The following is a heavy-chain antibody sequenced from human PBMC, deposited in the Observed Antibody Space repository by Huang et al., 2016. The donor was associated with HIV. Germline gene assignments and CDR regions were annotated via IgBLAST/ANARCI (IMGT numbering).Heavy chain of an antibody. CDR1: GGSISSNDYY. CDR3: ARLDYGDYSSAFDI. Sequence: QLQLQESGPGLVKPSETLSLTCTVSGGSISSNDYYWGWIRQPPGKGLEGIGSVYFSGRTYYNPSRKSRVTISVDTSKNQVSRKLSSVTAADTAVYYCARLDYGDYSSAFDIWGQGTMVTVSS. D-gene: IGHD4-17*01. CDR2: VYFSGRT. V-gene: IGHV4-39*01. J-gene: IGHJ3*02.